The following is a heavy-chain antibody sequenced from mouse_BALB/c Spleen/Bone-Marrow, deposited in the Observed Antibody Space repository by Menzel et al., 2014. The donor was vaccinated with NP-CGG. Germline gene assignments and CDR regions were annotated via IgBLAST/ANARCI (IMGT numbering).Heavy chain of an antibody. CDR1: GFTFSSYS. Sequence: EVKLQESGGGLVKPGGSLKLSCAASGFTFSSYSMSWVRQTPEKRLEWVATISSGGHYTYHPDSVKGRFTISRDNAKNTLYLQMSSLKSEDTAMYYCSKDGGYDYSYYFDYWGQGTTLTVSS. J-gene: IGHJ2*01. V-gene: IGHV5-6-4*01. CDR2: ISSGGHYT. D-gene: IGHD2-4*01. CDR3: SKDGGYDYSYYFDY.